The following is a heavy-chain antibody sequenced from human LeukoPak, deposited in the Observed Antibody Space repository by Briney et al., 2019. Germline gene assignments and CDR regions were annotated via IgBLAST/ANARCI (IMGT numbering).Heavy chain of an antibody. D-gene: IGHD3-22*01. CDR3: ARDPHSSGYYWAPDY. CDR2: INPSGGST. CDR1: GYTFTGYY. J-gene: IGHJ4*02. Sequence: GASVKVSCKASGYTFTGYYMHWVRQAPGQGLEWMGIINPSGGSTSYAQKFQGRVTMTRDTSTSTVYMELSSLRSEDTAVYYCARDPHSSGYYWAPDYWGQGTLVTVSS. V-gene: IGHV1-46*01.